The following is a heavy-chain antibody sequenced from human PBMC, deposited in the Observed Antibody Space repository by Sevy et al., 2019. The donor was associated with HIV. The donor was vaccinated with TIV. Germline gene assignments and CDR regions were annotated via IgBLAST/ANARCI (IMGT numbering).Heavy chain of an antibody. J-gene: IGHJ6*02. CDR3: AKGDSTFYGLDV. CDR1: GFTFSTYA. CDR2: ISGSGGSI. Sequence: GGSLRLSCVASGFTFSTYAMSWVRQAPGKGLEWVSAISGSGGSIYYADSVKGRFTISRDKSKNTLYLQLNSLRVEDTAVFYCAKGDSTFYGLDVWGQGTTVTVSS. V-gene: IGHV3-23*01. D-gene: IGHD3-3*02.